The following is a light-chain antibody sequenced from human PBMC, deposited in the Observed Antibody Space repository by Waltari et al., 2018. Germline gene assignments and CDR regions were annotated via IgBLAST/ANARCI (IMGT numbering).Light chain of an antibody. CDR1: SSDIGRYDV. CDR2: DVS. J-gene: IGLJ3*02. Sequence: QSALTQPAAVSRSPGTSVALPCTGSSSDIGRYDVVSLYQPHPGNAPKLVISDVSKRPSGVSDRFSGSKSGDTASLTISGLQFEDEADYYCCSYAGNYVWVFGGGTRLTVL. CDR3: CSYAGNYVWV. V-gene: IGLV2-23*02.